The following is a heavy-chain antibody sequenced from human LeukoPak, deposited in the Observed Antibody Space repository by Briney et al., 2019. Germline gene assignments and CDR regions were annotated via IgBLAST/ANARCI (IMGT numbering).Heavy chain of an antibody. D-gene: IGHD2-2*01. J-gene: IGHJ4*02. CDR1: GFTFGDYA. Sequence: PGGSLRLSCTASGFTFGDYAMSWVRQAPGKGLEWVGFIRSKAYGGTTEYAASVKGRFTISRDDSKSIAYLQMNSLKTEDTAVCYCTRDQMVVVPAAVFDYWGQGTLVTVSS. V-gene: IGHV3-49*04. CDR3: TRDQMVVVPAAVFDY. CDR2: IRSKAYGGTT.